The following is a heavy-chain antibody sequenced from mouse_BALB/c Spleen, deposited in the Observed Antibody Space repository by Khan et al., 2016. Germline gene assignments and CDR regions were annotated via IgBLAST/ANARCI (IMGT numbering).Heavy chain of an antibody. V-gene: IGHV2-9*02. CDR1: GFSLTNSG. J-gene: IGHJ3*01. CDR2: IWPGGST. CDR3: ARDDQDCEAWFAS. Sequence: QVQLKESGPGLVAPSQSLSITCTVFGFSLTNSGVHWIRQPPGKGLEWLGVIWPGGSTDYNSALMFRLSITKDHSQNQVFLKMISLQSGDTAMSYCARDDQDCEAWFASWGQGTLVIVSA.